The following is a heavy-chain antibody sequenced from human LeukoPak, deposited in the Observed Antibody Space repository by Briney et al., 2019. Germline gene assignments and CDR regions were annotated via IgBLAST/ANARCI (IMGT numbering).Heavy chain of an antibody. Sequence: GGSLRLSCAPSGFTFSSYAMSWVRRAPGKGLEWVAVISGGSGTYYADSVRGRFTISRDNSKNTVYLQMNSLRAEDTAIYYCAKAVGSSGYFSRDAFDIWGQGTMVTVSS. CDR2: ISGGSGT. CDR1: GFTFSSYA. CDR3: AKAVGSSGYFSRDAFDI. J-gene: IGHJ3*02. D-gene: IGHD3-22*01. V-gene: IGHV3-23*01.